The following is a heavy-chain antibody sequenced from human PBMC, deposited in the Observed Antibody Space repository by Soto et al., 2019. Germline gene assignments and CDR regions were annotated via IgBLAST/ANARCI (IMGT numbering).Heavy chain of an antibody. D-gene: IGHD6-13*01. Sequence: PSETLSLTCAVYGGSFSGYYWSWIRQPPGKGLEWIGEINHSGSTNYNPSLKSRVTISVDTSKNQFSLKLSSVTAADTAVYYCARGIVRAAAGSRFDPWRQGTLVTVSS. CDR2: INHSGST. J-gene: IGHJ5*02. CDR3: ARGIVRAAAGSRFDP. V-gene: IGHV4-34*01. CDR1: GGSFSGYY.